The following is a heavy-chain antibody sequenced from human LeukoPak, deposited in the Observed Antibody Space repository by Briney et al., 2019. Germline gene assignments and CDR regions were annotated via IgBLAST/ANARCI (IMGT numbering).Heavy chain of an antibody. CDR1: GGTFSSYA. CDR2: IIPIFGTA. Sequence: SVKVSCKASGGTFSSYAISWVRQAPGQGLEWMGGIIPIFGTANYAQKFQGRVTITADESTSTAYMELSSLRSEDTAVYYCATPRVDCSGGSCYEVWYYYYGMDVWGQGTTATVSS. J-gene: IGHJ6*02. D-gene: IGHD2-15*01. V-gene: IGHV1-69*13. CDR3: ATPRVDCSGGSCYEVWYYYYGMDV.